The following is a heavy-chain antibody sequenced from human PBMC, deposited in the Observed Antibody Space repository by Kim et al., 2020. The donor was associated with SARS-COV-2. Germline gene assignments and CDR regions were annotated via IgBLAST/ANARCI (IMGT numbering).Heavy chain of an antibody. D-gene: IGHD2-2*01. Sequence: SVKVSCKASGFTFTSSAVQWVRQARGQRLEWIGWIVVGSGNTNYAQKFQERVTITRDMSTSTAYMELSSLRSEDTAVYYCAAASHYCSSTSCYFGYYYYGMDVWGQGTTVTVSS. J-gene: IGHJ6*02. CDR1: GFTFTSSA. V-gene: IGHV1-58*01. CDR2: IVVGSGNT. CDR3: AAASHYCSSTSCYFGYYYYGMDV.